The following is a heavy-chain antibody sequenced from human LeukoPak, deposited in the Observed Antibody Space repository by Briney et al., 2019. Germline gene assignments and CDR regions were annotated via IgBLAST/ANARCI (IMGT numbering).Heavy chain of an antibody. J-gene: IGHJ4*02. Sequence: TGGSLRLSCAASGFTFSIYAMTWVRQAPGKGLEWVSTFDNDGRTYYADSVKGRFTISRDNAENSLYLQMNSLRAEDTAVYYCARDLPTGTYRAYFDNWGQGTLVTVSS. V-gene: IGHV3-23*01. CDR3: ARDLPTGTYRAYFDN. CDR2: FDNDGRT. CDR1: GFTFSIYA. D-gene: IGHD1-26*01.